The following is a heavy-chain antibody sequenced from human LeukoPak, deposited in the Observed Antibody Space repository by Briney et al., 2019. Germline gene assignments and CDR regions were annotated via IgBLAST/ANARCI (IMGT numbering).Heavy chain of an antibody. V-gene: IGHV4-34*01. CDR3: ARDPLVGAFDI. CDR2: INHSGST. D-gene: IGHD2-15*01. J-gene: IGHJ3*02. CDR1: GGSFSGYY. Sequence: SETLSLTCAVYGGSFSGYYWSWIRQPPGKGLEWIGEINHSGSTNYNPSLKSRVTISVDTSKNQFSLKLSSVTAADTAVYYWARDPLVGAFDIWGQGTMVTVSS.